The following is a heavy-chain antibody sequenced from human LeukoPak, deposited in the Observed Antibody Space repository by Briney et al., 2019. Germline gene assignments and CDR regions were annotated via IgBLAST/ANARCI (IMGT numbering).Heavy chain of an antibody. CDR1: GFSFSTYA. J-gene: IGHJ4*02. CDR3: ARYGSGSCYDY. Sequence: PGGSLRLSCAASGFSFSTYAMHWVRQAPGKGLEYVSAISTNGDGTYYANSVKGRFAIFRDNSKNTLYLQMNSLTAEDMGVYYCARYGSGSCYDYWGQGTLVTVSS. V-gene: IGHV3-64*01. D-gene: IGHD3-10*01. CDR2: ISTNGDGT.